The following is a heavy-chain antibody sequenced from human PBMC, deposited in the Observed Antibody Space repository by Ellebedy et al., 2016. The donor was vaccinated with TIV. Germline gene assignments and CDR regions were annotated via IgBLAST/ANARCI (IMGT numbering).Heavy chain of an antibody. Sequence: SETLSLTCTVSGGSFSSFTYYWAWIRQPPGKGLEWIGSFYYGGATYYNPSLRSRITISLDKSKNQFSLKMRTLTAADTAMYYCAAQSGDYVWGGDYWGQGTLVSVSS. J-gene: IGHJ4*02. CDR3: AAQSGDYVWGGDY. CDR2: FYYGGAT. CDR1: GGSFSSFTYY. D-gene: IGHD3-16*01. V-gene: IGHV4-39*07.